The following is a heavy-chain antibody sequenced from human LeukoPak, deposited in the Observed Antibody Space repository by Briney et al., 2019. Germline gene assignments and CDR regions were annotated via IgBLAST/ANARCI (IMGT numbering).Heavy chain of an antibody. CDR1: GFTFSSYG. CDR3: AGIAYTPDASGWFDP. CDR2: IWYDGSNK. Sequence: GGSLRLSCAASGFTFSSYGMHWVRQAPGKGLEWVAVIWYDGSNKYYADSVKGRFTISRDNSENTLYLQMDSLRAEDTAVYYCAGIAYTPDASGWFDPWGQGTLVTVSS. V-gene: IGHV3-33*01. D-gene: IGHD3-16*01. J-gene: IGHJ5*02.